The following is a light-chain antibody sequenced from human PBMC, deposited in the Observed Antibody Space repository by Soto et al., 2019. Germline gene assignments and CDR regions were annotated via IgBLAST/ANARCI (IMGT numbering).Light chain of an antibody. Sequence: HSVLPQPPSASGTHGQRVSISCSGSSSNIGTNYVYWYQQFPGTAPKLLLYRNNQRPSGVPDRFSGSKSGTSASLAISGLRPEDEADYYCASWDDSLSGVVVGGGTKLTVL. CDR2: RNN. CDR3: ASWDDSLSGVV. V-gene: IGLV1-47*01. J-gene: IGLJ2*01. CDR1: SSNIGTNY.